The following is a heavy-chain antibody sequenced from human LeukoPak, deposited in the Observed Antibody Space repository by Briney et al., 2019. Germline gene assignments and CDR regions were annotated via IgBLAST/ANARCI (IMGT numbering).Heavy chain of an antibody. CDR3: ARKISIEAAAAGTAEYFQH. Sequence: SQTPSLTCTVSGGSISSGDYYWSWIRQPPGKGLEWIGYIYYSGSTYYNPSLKSRVTISVDTSKNQFSLKLSSVTAADTAVYYCARKISIEAAAAGTAEYFQHWGQGTLVTVSS. D-gene: IGHD6-13*01. CDR2: IYYSGST. CDR1: GGSISSGDYY. J-gene: IGHJ1*01. V-gene: IGHV4-30-4*08.